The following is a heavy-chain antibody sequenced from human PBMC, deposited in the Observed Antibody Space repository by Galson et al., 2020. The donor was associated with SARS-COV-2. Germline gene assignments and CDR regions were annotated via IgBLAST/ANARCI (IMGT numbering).Heavy chain of an antibody. CDR1: GFSFINYA. Sequence: GGSLRLSCAASGFSFINYAMHWVRQAPGKGLEWVALMWSDGSDENYADSVRGRFTISRDNSKNTLYLQMNNLRGEDTAVYYCARGNGSGAYLIDYGGRGALVTVSS. CDR3: ARGNGSGAYLIDY. D-gene: IGHD1-1*01. CDR2: MWSDGSDE. J-gene: IGHJ4*02. V-gene: IGHV3-33*01.